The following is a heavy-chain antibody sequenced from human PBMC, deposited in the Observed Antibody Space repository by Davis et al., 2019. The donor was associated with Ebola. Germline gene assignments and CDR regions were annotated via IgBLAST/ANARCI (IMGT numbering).Heavy chain of an antibody. CDR2: IRGSGGST. V-gene: IGHV3-23*01. D-gene: IGHD6-13*01. J-gene: IGHJ4*02. CDR1: GFTFSTNA. Sequence: GGSLRLSCAASGFTFSTNAMMWVRQAPGKGLEWVSVIRGSGGSTYYADAVKGRFTISRDNSNNTLYLQMNSLRAEDTALYYCAKVKYYSTWRGGIDYWGQGTLVTVSS. CDR3: AKVKYYSTWRGGIDY.